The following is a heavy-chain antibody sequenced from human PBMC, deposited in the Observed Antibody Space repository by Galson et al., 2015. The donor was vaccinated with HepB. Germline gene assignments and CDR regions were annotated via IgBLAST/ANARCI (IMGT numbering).Heavy chain of an antibody. D-gene: IGHD2-15*01. CDR1: GYTFTSYA. CDR3: ATMGERDCSGGSCYSAY. V-gene: IGHV1-3*04. CDR2: INTGNGNT. Sequence: SVKVSCKASGYTFTSYALHWVRQAPGQRLEWMGWINTGNGNTKYSQKFQGRVSITRDTSASTAYLELSSLRSEDTAVYYCATMGERDCSGGSCYSAYWGQGTLVTVSS. J-gene: IGHJ4*02.